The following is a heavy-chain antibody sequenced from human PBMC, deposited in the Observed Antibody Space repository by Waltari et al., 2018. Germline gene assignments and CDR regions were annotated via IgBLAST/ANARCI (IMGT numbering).Heavy chain of an antibody. V-gene: IGHV1-69*01. CDR1: GGTFSSYA. CDR2: TIRIFGTA. D-gene: IGHD5-12*01. Sequence: QVQLVQSGAEVKKPGSSVKVSCKASGGTFSSYAISWVRQAPGQGLEWMGGTIRIFGTANYEQKFRGRVTMTEDESTSTACVERSSLGSEDTAVYYCARGLGGYNPNPFDYWGQGTLVTVSS. J-gene: IGHJ4*02. CDR3: ARGLGGYNPNPFDY.